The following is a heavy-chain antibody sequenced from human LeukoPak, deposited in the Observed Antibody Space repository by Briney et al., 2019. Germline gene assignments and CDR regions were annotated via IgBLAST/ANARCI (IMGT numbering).Heavy chain of an antibody. D-gene: IGHD3-10*01. CDR2: ISYSGST. CDR3: ARRAAYGSGSYFDF. V-gene: IGHV4-39*01. Sequence: SETLSLTCAVSGGSISSGTYYWAWIRQPPGKGLEWIETISYSGSTYYDPSLKSRVTISVDKSKNQFSLRLSSVTAADTAVYYCARRAAYGSGSYFDFWGQGTLVTVSS. J-gene: IGHJ4*02. CDR1: GGSISSGTYY.